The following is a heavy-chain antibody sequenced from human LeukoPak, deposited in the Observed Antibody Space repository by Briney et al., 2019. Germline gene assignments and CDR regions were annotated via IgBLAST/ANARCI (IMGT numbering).Heavy chain of an antibody. D-gene: IGHD6-13*01. CDR3: AKEGHRSSWYIGSE. V-gene: IGHV3-9*01. CDR2: ISWNSGSI. Sequence: PGGSLRLSCAASGFTFDDYGMHWVRHVPGKGLEWVSGISWNSGSIGYADSVKGRFTISRDNTKNSLYLQMNSLRVEDTALYYCAKEGHRSSWYIGSEWGQGTLVTVSS. J-gene: IGHJ4*02. CDR1: GFTFDDYG.